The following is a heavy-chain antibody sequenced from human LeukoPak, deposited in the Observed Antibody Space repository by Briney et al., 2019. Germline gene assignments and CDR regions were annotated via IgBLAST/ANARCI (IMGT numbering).Heavy chain of an antibody. CDR1: GGSFSSSGYY. J-gene: IGHJ4*02. CDR2: GYYSGST. V-gene: IGHV4-39*01. CDR3: TRHGGGYYYFDY. Sequence: SETLSLTCTVSGGSFSSSGYYGGWIRQPPGKGLEWIGSGYYSGSTYYNPSLMSRVTISVDTSKHHFSLKLNSVTAADTAVYYCTRHGGGYYYFDYWGRGTLVTVSS. D-gene: IGHD2-21*01.